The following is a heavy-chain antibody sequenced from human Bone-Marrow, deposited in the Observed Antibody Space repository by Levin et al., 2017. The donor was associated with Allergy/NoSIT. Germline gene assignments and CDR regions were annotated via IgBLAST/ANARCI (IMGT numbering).Heavy chain of an antibody. D-gene: IGHD1-1*01. CDR3: ARDRGQPRFDT. J-gene: IGHJ4*02. Sequence: PGGSLRLSCAASGFTLSDYDMAWIRQAPGKGLEWVSYINLSGNIIYYADSLKGRFTISKDNAKNSLYLQMNSLRAEDTAVYYCARDRGQPRFDTWGQGTLVTVSS. CDR1: GFTLSDYD. CDR2: INLSGNII. V-gene: IGHV3-11*01.